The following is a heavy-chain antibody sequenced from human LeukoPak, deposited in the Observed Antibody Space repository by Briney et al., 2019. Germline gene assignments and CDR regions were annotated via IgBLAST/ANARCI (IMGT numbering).Heavy chain of an antibody. Sequence: KPGGSLRLSCAASGFAFSSYSMNWVRQAPGKGLEWVSPISSSSSYIYYADSVKGRFTISRDNAKNSLYLQMNSLRAEDTAVYYCARDVNPGYCGGDCYYYYYYGMDVWGQGTTVTVSS. J-gene: IGHJ6*02. CDR3: ARDVNPGYCGGDCYYYYYYGMDV. D-gene: IGHD2-21*02. CDR2: ISSSSSYI. CDR1: GFAFSSYS. V-gene: IGHV3-21*01.